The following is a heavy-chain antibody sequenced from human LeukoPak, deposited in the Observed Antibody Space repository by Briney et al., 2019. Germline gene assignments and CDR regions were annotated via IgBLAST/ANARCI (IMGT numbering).Heavy chain of an antibody. V-gene: IGHV3-7*01. CDR3: ARVDGGDYFYYYYGMDV. CDR1: GFSFSDYA. D-gene: IGHD4-17*01. CDR2: IKQDGSEK. J-gene: IGHJ6*02. Sequence: GGSLRLSCAASGFSFSDYAMSWVRQAPGKGLEWVANIKQDGSEKYYVDSVKGRFTISRDNAKNSLYLQTNSLRAEDTAVYYCARVDGGDYFYYYYGMDVWGQGTTVTVSS.